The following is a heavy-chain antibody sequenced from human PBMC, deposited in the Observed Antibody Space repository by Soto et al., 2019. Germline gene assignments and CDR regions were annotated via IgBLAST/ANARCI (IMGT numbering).Heavy chain of an antibody. D-gene: IGHD6-19*01. J-gene: IGHJ4*02. CDR1: GYTFTSYG. V-gene: IGHV1-18*01. CDR2: ISAYNGNT. Sequence: ASVKVSCKASGYTFTSYGISWGRQAPRQGLEWMGWISAYNGNTNYAQKLQGRVTMTTDTSTSTAYMELRSLRSDDTAVYYCARDLEEQWLLEHLDYWGQGTLVTVSS. CDR3: ARDLEEQWLLEHLDY.